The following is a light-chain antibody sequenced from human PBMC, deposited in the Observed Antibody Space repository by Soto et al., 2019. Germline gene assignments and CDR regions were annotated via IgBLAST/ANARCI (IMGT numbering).Light chain of an antibody. V-gene: IGLV2-14*01. CDR2: DVS. J-gene: IGLJ1*01. Sequence: QSVLTKPPSVSGSPGQPIAISCTGTSSDVGGYNYVSWYQQYPGKAPKLMIYDVSSRPSGVSSRFSGSKSGNTASLTISGLQAEDEADYYCYSYSGSTTSYVFGTGTKVTVL. CDR1: SSDVGGYNY. CDR3: YSYSGSTTSYV.